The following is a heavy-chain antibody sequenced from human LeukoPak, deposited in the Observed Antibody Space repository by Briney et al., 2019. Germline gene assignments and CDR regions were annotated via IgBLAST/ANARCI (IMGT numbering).Heavy chain of an antibody. V-gene: IGHV3-21*01. D-gene: IGHD2/OR15-2a*01. CDR2: ISGSSSYI. CDR3: AREGFYGEYYFDY. J-gene: IGHJ4*02. Sequence: GRSLRLSCAASGLTFSIYSMNWVRQAPGKGLEWVSSISGSSSYIYYTGSVKGRFTISRDNAKNSLYLQMNSLRAEDTAMYYCAREGFYGEYYFDYWGQGTLVTVSS. CDR1: GLTFSIYS.